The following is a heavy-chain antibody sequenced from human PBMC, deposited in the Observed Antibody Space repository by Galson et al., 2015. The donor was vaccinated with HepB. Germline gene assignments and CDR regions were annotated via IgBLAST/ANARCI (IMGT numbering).Heavy chain of an antibody. D-gene: IGHD3-22*01. Sequence: SLRLSCAASGFTFSSYWMSWVRQAPGKGLEWVANVKQDGSEKYYVDSVRGRFTISRDNAKNSLYLQMNSLRAEDTAVYYCARAEDNYYDSSGYYSPHYYYYGMDVWGQGTTVTVSS. J-gene: IGHJ6*02. CDR2: VKQDGSEK. CDR1: GFTFSSYW. CDR3: ARAEDNYYDSSGYYSPHYYYYGMDV. V-gene: IGHV3-7*03.